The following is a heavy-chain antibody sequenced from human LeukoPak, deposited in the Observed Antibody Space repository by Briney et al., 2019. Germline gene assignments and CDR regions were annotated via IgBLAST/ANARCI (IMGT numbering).Heavy chain of an antibody. J-gene: IGHJ5*02. D-gene: IGHD5-12*01. CDR1: GLTFSNSW. V-gene: IGHV3-74*01. CDR2: MYGDMRDI. CDR3: ARDLGLRGST. Sequence: GGSLRLSCEASGLTFSNSWMHWARQIPGKGLVWVSRMYGDMRDISYADSVKGRFTISRDNAKNTVYLQMNSLRGEDTAVYYCARDLGLRGSTWGQGTLVTVSS.